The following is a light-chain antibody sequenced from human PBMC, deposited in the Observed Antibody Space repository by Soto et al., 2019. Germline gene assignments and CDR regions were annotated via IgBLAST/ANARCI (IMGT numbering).Light chain of an antibody. CDR3: QHYGTSAL. J-gene: IGKJ3*01. Sequence: EIVLTQSPGTLSLSPGERATLSCRASQSVSSSYLAWYQQKPGQAPRLLIYGASNRATGIPDRFSVSASRTDFTLTISRLEPEDFEVYCCQHYGTSALFGPGTKVDIK. V-gene: IGKV3-20*01. CDR2: GAS. CDR1: QSVSSSY.